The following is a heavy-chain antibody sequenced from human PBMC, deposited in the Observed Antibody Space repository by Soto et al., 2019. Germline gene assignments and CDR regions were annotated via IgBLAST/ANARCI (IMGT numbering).Heavy chain of an antibody. J-gene: IGHJ4*02. D-gene: IGHD6-19*01. CDR2: INSDGSST. CDR1: GFTFSSYW. Sequence: EVQLVESGGGLVQPGGSLRVSCAASGFTFSSYWMHWVRQAPGKGLVWVSRINSDGSSTSYADSVKGRFTISRDNAKNTLDLQMNSLRAEDTAINYGARRGAVAGLHYWGQGTLVTVSS. CDR3: ARRGAVAGLHY. V-gene: IGHV3-74*01.